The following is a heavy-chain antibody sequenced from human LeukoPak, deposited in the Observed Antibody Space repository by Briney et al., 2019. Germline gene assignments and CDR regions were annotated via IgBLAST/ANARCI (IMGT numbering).Heavy chain of an antibody. J-gene: IGHJ4*02. CDR3: ATNSSGSALDY. Sequence: SETLSLTCTVSGASTNRRASANSYYWSWIRQVPGKGLEWTGNIYNIGSTTYKPSLRSRVTMSIDMSKKQLSLRLTSVTAADTAVYFCATNSSGSALDYWGQGILVTVSS. CDR2: IYNIGST. V-gene: IGHV4-61*05. D-gene: IGHD3-22*01. CDR1: GASTNRRASANSYY.